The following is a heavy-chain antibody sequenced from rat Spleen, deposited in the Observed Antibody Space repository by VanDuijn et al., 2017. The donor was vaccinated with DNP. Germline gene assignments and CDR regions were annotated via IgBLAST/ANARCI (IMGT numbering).Heavy chain of an antibody. CDR1: GFSLTSYT. V-gene: IGHV2-6*01. J-gene: IGHJ2*01. Sequence: QVQLKESGPGLVQPSQTLSLTCTVSGFSLTSYTISWVRQPPGKGLEWIAAISSDGTAYYDSVLKSRLSISRDTSKSHVFLKMNSLQTEDTAMYFCARWGTTEALFDYWGQGVMVTVSS. CDR2: ISSDGTA. D-gene: IGHD1-11*01. CDR3: ARWGTTEALFDY.